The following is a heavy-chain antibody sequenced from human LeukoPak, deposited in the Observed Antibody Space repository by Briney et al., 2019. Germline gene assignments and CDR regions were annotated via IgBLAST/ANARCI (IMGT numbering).Heavy chain of an antibody. D-gene: IGHD2/OR15-2a*01. J-gene: IGHJ1*01. CDR3: ATTLIGAGEYFQQ. CDR1: GLRLSDYY. V-gene: IGHV3-11*01. CDR2: IRSGGDMM. Sequence: GGSLSLSCAVSGLRLSDYYVSWIRQAAGNGVQWVAYIRSGGDMMHYSDSVKGRFTSSRDNAKNSVYLEMNSLGAEDTAVYYCATTLIGAGEYFQQWGQGTLVTVSS.